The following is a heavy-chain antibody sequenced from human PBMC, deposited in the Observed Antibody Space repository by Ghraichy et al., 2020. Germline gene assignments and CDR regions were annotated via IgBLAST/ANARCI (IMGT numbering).Heavy chain of an antibody. Sequence: GGSLRLSCAASGFTVSSNYMSWVRQAPGKGLEWVSVIYSGGSTYADSVRGRFTISRDNSKNTLYLQMNSLRIEDTAVYYCARDPRNLDDYGDYDDGFDIWGQVTMVTVSS. CDR1: GFTVSSNY. D-gene: IGHD4-17*01. CDR3: ARDPRNLDDYGDYDDGFDI. J-gene: IGHJ3*02. CDR2: IYSGGST. V-gene: IGHV3-66*01.